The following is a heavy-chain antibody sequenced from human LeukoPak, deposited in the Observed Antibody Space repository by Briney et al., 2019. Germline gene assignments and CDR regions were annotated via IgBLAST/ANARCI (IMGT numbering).Heavy chain of an antibody. CDR1: GGSISSSSYY. J-gene: IGHJ4*02. CDR2: IYYSGST. CDR3: ARLQDSSGWYYFDY. D-gene: IGHD6-19*01. V-gene: IGHV4-39*01. Sequence: PSETLSLTCTVSGGSISSSSYYWGWIRHPPGKGLEWIGCIYYSGSTYYNPSLKSRVTISVDTSKNLFSMKLSSVTAADTAVYYCARLQDSSGWYYFDYWGQGTLVTVSS.